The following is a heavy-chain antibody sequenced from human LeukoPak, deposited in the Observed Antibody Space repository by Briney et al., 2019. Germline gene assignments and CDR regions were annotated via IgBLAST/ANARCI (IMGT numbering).Heavy chain of an antibody. D-gene: IGHD1-1*01. J-gene: IGHJ6*03. CDR3: AKINEDAAYYYYMDV. Sequence: PGGSLRLSCAASGFTFSSYAMSWVRQAPGKGLEWVSAISGSGGITYYADSVKGRFTISRDNSKNTLYLQMNGLRAEDTAVYYCAKINEDAAYYYYMDVWGKGTTVTVSS. CDR1: GFTFSSYA. V-gene: IGHV3-23*01. CDR2: ISGSGGIT.